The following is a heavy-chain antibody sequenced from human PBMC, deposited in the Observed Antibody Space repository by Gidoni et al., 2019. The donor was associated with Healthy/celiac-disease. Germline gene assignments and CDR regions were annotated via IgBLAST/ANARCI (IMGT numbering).Heavy chain of an antibody. D-gene: IGHD3-3*01. CDR2: IYYRGGT. J-gene: IGHJ5*02. Sequence: QLQLQESGPGLVKPSETLSLTCTVSGGSISSSSYYWGWIRQPPGKGLVWIGSIYYRGGTYYNPSLKSRVTISVDTSKNQFSLKLSSVTAADTAVYYCARLADFWSGYYPNWFDPWGQGTLVTVSS. CDR1: GGSISSSSYY. V-gene: IGHV4-39*01. CDR3: ARLADFWSGYYPNWFDP.